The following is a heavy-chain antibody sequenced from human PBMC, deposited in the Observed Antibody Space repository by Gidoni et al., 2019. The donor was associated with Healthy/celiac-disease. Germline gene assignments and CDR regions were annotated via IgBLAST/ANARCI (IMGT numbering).Heavy chain of an antibody. CDR2: ITHSGST. Sequence: QVQLQQWGAGLLKPSETLSLTCAVDGGSFSGYYWSWIRQPPGKGLEWIGEITHSGSTNYNPSLKSRVTISVDTSKNQFSLKLSSVTAADTAVYYCARGRLWISHYFDYWGQGTLVTVSS. J-gene: IGHJ4*02. D-gene: IGHD2-21*01. V-gene: IGHV4-34*01. CDR1: GGSFSGYY. CDR3: ARGRLWISHYFDY.